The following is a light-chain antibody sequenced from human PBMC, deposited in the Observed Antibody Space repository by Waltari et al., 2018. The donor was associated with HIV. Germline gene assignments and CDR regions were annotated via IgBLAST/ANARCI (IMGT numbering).Light chain of an antibody. Sequence: DIVMTQSPDSLAVSLGERATINCKSSQSVLYSSNNKNYLAWYQQKPGPPPKLLIYWASTRESGVPDRFSGSGSGTDFTLTISSLQAEDGAVYYCQQYYSTPPYTCGQGTKLEIK. V-gene: IGKV4-1*01. J-gene: IGKJ2*01. CDR1: QSVLYSSNNKNY. CDR3: QQYYSTPPYT. CDR2: WAS.